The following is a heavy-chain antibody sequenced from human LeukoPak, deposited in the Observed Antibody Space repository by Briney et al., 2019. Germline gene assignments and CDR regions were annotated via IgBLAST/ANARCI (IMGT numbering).Heavy chain of an antibody. Sequence: GGSLRLSCAASGFTFSSYEMNWVRQAPGKGLEWVSYISSSGSTIYYADSVRGRFTISRDNAKNSLYLQMNSLRAEDTAVYYCARASGWGGNNDYWGQGTLVTVSS. V-gene: IGHV3-48*03. J-gene: IGHJ4*02. CDR3: ARASGWGGNNDY. D-gene: IGHD4-23*01. CDR1: GFTFSSYE. CDR2: ISSSGSTI.